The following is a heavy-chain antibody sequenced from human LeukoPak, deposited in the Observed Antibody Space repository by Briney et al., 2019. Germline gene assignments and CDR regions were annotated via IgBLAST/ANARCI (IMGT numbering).Heavy chain of an antibody. D-gene: IGHD3-3*01. CDR1: GFTFSTYA. CDR3: ARDSGYDFWSGYYIDWYFDL. J-gene: IGHJ2*01. CDR2: ISSSSSTI. V-gene: IGHV3-48*02. Sequence: PGGSLRLSCAASGFTFSTYAIHWVRQAPGKGLEWVSYISSSSSTIYYADSVKGRFTISRDNAKNSLYLQMNSLRDEDTAVYYCARDSGYDFWSGYYIDWYFDLWGRGTLVTVSS.